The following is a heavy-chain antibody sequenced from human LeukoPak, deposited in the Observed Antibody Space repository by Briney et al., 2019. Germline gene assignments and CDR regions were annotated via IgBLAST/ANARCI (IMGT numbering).Heavy chain of an antibody. CDR2: IYSGGTS. CDR1: GPTVSNKY. Sequence: PGGSLRPSCVPAGPTVSNKYMSWVRQAPREGLEWVSVIYSGGTSYYADSVKGRFTISRDNSKNTLYLQMDSLRAEDTAIYYCARVYNFGHYFDYWGQGTLVTVSS. V-gene: IGHV3-53*01. J-gene: IGHJ4*02. D-gene: IGHD3-10*01. CDR3: ARVYNFGHYFDY.